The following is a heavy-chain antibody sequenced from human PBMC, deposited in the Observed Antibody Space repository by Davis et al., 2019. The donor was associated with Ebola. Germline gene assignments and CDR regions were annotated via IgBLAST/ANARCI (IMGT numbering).Heavy chain of an antibody. Sequence: SETLSLTCVVYGGSFSGYLWSWIRQPPGKGLEWIGEIYHSGSTNYNPSLKSRVTISVDKSKNQFSLKLSSVTAADTAVYYCAGTIFGVAPPYFDYWGQGTLVTVSS. CDR2: IYHSGST. V-gene: IGHV4-34*01. CDR1: GGSFSGYL. CDR3: AGTIFGVAPPYFDY. J-gene: IGHJ4*02. D-gene: IGHD3-3*01.